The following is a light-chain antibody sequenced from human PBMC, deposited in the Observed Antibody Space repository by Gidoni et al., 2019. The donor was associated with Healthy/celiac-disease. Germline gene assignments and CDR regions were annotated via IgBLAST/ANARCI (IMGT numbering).Light chain of an antibody. Sequence: DIQMTQSPSSLSASVGDRVTITCQASQDISNYFKWYQQKPEEAPKLLIYDASNLETGVPSRFSGSGSGTDFTFTISSLQPEDIATYYCQQYDNLPLTFGGGTKVEIK. CDR2: DAS. V-gene: IGKV1-33*01. CDR3: QQYDNLPLT. CDR1: QDISNY. J-gene: IGKJ4*01.